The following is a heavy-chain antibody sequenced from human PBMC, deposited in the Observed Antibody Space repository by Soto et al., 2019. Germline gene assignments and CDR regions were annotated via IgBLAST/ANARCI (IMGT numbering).Heavy chain of an antibody. CDR1: GFMFSSYG. CDR2: ISRDGSTK. J-gene: IGHJ6*02. D-gene: IGHD3-3*01. V-gene: IGHV3-30*18. Sequence: GGSLRLSCAASGFMFSSYGMHWVRQAPGKGLEWVAVISRDGSTKYYADSVKDRFTISRDNSKNTVYLQMNSLRAEDTALYYCAKDYESMEVWGQGTTVTVSS. CDR3: AKDYESMEV.